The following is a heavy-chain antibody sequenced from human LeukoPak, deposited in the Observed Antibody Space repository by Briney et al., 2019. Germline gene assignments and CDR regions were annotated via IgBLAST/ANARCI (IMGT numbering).Heavy chain of an antibody. CDR1: GGSISSGGYY. D-gene: IGHD2-21*02. CDR2: IYYSGST. J-gene: IGHJ6*02. CDR3: AASIVVVTATDHYYYYGMDV. V-gene: IGHV4-31*03. Sequence: PSETLSLTCTVSGGSISSGGYYWSWIRQHPGKGLEWIGYIYYSGSTYYNPSLKSRVTISVDTSKNQFSLKLSSVTAADTAVYYCAASIVVVTATDHYYYYGMDVWGQGTTVTVSS.